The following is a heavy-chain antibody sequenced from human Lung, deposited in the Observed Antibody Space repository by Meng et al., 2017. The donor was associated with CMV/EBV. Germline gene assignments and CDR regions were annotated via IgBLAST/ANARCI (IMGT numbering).Heavy chain of an antibody. CDR2: ISHSGRT. Sequence: GSLRLXXDVSGGSIWGSKWWSWVRQSPGKGLEWLGEISHSGRTNYNPSLKRRFTISVDRSNNQFSLNLTSVTAADTALYYCARGVHGDTHYYGMDVWCQGTXVTVSS. CDR3: ARGVHGDTHYYGMDV. J-gene: IGHJ6*02. D-gene: IGHD4-17*01. V-gene: IGHV4-4*02. CDR1: GGSIWGSKW.